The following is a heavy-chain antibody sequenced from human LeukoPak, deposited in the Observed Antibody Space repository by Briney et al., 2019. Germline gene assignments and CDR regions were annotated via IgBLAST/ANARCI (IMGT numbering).Heavy chain of an antibody. Sequence: GESLKISCKGSGYSFTSYWIGWVRQVPGKGLEWMGIIYPGDSDTRYSPSFQGQVTISADKSISTAYLQWSSLKASDTAMYYCARLALPINFGVVIYFDYWGQGTLVTVSS. D-gene: IGHD3-3*01. CDR1: GYSFTSYW. J-gene: IGHJ4*02. CDR3: ARLALPINFGVVIYFDY. CDR2: IYPGDSDT. V-gene: IGHV5-51*01.